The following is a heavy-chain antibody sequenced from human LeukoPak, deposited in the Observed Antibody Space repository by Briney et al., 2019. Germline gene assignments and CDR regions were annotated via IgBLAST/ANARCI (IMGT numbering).Heavy chain of an antibody. CDR1: GGTFSSYA. D-gene: IGHD1-26*01. CDR2: IIPIFRTA. Sequence: SVKVSCKASGGTFSSYAISWVRQAPGQGLEWMGRIIPIFRTANYAQKFQGRVTITSDESTSTAYMELSSLRSEDTAVYYCAIESGSYFGLRYFDYWGQGTLVTVSS. V-gene: IGHV1-69*13. CDR3: AIESGSYFGLRYFDY. J-gene: IGHJ4*02.